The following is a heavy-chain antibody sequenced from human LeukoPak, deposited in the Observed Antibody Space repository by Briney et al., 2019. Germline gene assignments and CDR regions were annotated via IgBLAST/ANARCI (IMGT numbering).Heavy chain of an antibody. Sequence: PGGSLGLSYAASGFIFTDYWMYWVRQAPGRGLAWVANIKGDGSEKNYVDSVKGRFTISRDNAKNSVYLQMNSLRVEDTAVYYCANSLLGGQGTLVTVSS. V-gene: IGHV3-7*01. CDR2: IKGDGSEK. D-gene: IGHD2-21*01. CDR1: GFIFTDYW. CDR3: ANSLL. J-gene: IGHJ4*02.